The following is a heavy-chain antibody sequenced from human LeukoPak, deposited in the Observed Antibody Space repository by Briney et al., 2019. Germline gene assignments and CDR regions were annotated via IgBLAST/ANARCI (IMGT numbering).Heavy chain of an antibody. CDR1: GFTFSDYY. CDR3: ARSGYTGYDSNI. D-gene: IGHD5-12*01. J-gene: IGHJ4*02. Sequence: GGSVRLSCAASGFTFSDYYMSWNRQAPGKGLEWVSHISGSSKYTNYGDSVKGRFTTSRDNAKNSVYLQMNSLRAEDTAVYYCARSGYTGYDSNIWGQGDPGSASS. CDR2: ISGSSKYT. V-gene: IGHV3-11*03.